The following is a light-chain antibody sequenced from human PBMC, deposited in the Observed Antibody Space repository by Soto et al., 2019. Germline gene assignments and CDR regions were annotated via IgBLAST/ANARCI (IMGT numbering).Light chain of an antibody. V-gene: IGKV1-39*01. CDR1: QPIGDS. CDR3: QQCYDRPRT. J-gene: IGKJ2*01. CDR2: TAS. Sequence: DIQVTQSPSSLSASIGDRVTISCRSSQPIGDSLHWYQQKSGSPPKLLIYTASTVHTGVPFRFAGSGSGSDFTRTITDLQPEDSATYYCQQCYDRPRTFGQGTKLEI.